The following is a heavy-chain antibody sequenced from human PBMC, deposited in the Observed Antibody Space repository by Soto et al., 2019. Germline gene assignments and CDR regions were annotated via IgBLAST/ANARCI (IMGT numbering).Heavy chain of an antibody. CDR3: ARSEEDSDYYYYGRDV. V-gene: IGHV6-1*01. CDR1: GDTVSSNSVA. D-gene: IGHD2-15*01. CDR2: TYYRSRWYS. Sequence: PSQTLSLTCVGSGDTVSSNSVAWNWVRQSPSRGLEWLGRTYYRSRWYSDYAVSVRSRIDINADTSKNQVSLQLNSVTPEDTAVYYCARSEEDSDYYYYGRDVWGQGTTVTVSS. J-gene: IGHJ6*02.